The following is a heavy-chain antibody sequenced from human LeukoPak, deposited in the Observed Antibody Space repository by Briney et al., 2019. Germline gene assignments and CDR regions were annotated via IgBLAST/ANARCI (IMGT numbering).Heavy chain of an antibody. Sequence: GGSLRLSCAGSGFTFDDYAIHWVRQAPVKDLEWVSGIGWNIDSTGYADSVKGRFTISRDNAKNSLYLQMNSLRAEDTALYYCARGRRGSNTGITASGWGFHFDYWGQGTLVTVSS. CDR2: IGWNIDST. CDR1: GFTFDDYA. CDR3: ARGRRGSNTGITASGWGFHFDY. V-gene: IGHV3-9*01. J-gene: IGHJ4*02. D-gene: IGHD6-25*01.